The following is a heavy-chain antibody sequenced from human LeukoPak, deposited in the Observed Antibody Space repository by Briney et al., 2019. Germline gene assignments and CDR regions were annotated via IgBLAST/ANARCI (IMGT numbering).Heavy chain of an antibody. CDR1: GGSISSYY. CDR3: ARTYYRYYFDY. CDR2: IYYSGST. V-gene: IGHV4-59*01. D-gene: IGHD3-10*01. J-gene: IGHJ4*02. Sequence: SETLSLTRTVSGGSISSYYWSWIRQPPGKGLEWIGYIYYSGSTNYNPSLKSRVTISVDTSKNQFSLKLSSVTAADTAVYYCARTYYRYYFDYWGQGTLVTVSS.